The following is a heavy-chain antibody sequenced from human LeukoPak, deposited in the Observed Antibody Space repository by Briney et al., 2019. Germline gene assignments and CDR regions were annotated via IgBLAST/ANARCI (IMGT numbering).Heavy chain of an antibody. D-gene: IGHD3-10*01. Sequence: ASVKVSCKASSYTFTSYGIVWVRQALGQGLEYMGWISAYNGNTDYAQKLQGRVTMTTDTSTSTAYMELRSLRSDDTAVYYCARLELRWSGELLFGKKNWFDPWGQGTLVTVSS. CDR1: SYTFTSYG. J-gene: IGHJ5*02. CDR3: ARLELRWSGELLFGKKNWFDP. V-gene: IGHV1-18*01. CDR2: ISAYNGNT.